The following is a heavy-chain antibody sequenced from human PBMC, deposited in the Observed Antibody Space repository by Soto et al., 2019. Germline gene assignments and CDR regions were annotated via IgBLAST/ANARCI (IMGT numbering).Heavy chain of an antibody. V-gene: IGHV1-69*13. CDR2: IIPIFGTA. D-gene: IGHD1-7*01. CDR1: GGTFSSYA. CDR3: ARGYWNSLIPDYYYHGMDV. Sequence: SVKVSCKASGGTFSSYAISWVRQAPGQGLEWMGGIIPIFGTANYAQKFQGRVTITADESTSTAYMELSSLRSEDTAVYYCARGYWNSLIPDYYYHGMDVWGQGTTVTVSS. J-gene: IGHJ6*02.